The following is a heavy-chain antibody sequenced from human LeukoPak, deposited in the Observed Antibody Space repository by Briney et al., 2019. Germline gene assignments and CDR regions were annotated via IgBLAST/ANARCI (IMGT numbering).Heavy chain of an antibody. CDR2: ITGSGGIT. CDR1: GFTFSNYA. J-gene: IGHJ4*02. CDR3: AKWGDFDVLTGYYVPDF. D-gene: IGHD3-9*01. Sequence: PGGSLRLSCAASGFTFSNYAMSWVRQAPGKGLEWVSAITGSGGITYYADSVKGRFTISRDNSKNTLYLQMNSLRDEDTAVYYCAKWGDFDVLTGYYVPDFWGQGTPVTVSS. V-gene: IGHV3-23*01.